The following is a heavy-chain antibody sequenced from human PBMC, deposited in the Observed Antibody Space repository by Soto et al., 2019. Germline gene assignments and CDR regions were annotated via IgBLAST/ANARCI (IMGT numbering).Heavy chain of an antibody. CDR2: ISGSGGST. D-gene: IGHD6-13*01. CDR3: AKDKVYSSPYGMDV. J-gene: IGHJ6*02. CDR1: GFTFSSYA. V-gene: IGHV3-23*01. Sequence: EVQLLESGGGLVQPGGSLRLSCAASGFTFSSYAMSWVRQAPGKGLYWVSSISGSGGSTYYTDSVKGRFSISRDNSKNTLYLQVNSLRAEDTVLYYWAKDKVYSSPYGMDVWGQGATVTVSS.